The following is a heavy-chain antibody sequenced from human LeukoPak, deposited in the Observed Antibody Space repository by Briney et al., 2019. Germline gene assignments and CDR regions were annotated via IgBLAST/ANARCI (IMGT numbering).Heavy chain of an antibody. D-gene: IGHD3-10*01. J-gene: IGHJ6*02. CDR3: ARDSGTVWFGDLQRDSYRGLDV. Sequence: GGSLRLSCAASGFSFSSYSMNWVRQAPGKGLEWVSSITSNSNSLYYTSSVRGRFTISRDNAKNSLYLQMNSLRAEDTAVYYCARDSGTVWFGDLQRDSYRGLDVWGQGTTVTVSS. CDR2: ITSNSNSL. CDR1: GFSFSSYS. V-gene: IGHV3-21*01.